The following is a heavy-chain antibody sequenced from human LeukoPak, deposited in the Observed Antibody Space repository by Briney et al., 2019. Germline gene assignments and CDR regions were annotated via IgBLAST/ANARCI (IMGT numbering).Heavy chain of an antibody. V-gene: IGHV1-69*05. CDR1: GGTFSSYA. CDR2: IIPIFGTA. D-gene: IGHD6-13*01. Sequence: SVKVSCKASGGTFSSYAISGVRQAPGQGLEWMGGIIPIFGTANYAQKFQGRVTITTDESTSTAYMELSSLRSEDTAVYYCAKGRYSSSWYFYYYMDVWGKGTTVTVSS. J-gene: IGHJ6*03. CDR3: AKGRYSSSWYFYYYMDV.